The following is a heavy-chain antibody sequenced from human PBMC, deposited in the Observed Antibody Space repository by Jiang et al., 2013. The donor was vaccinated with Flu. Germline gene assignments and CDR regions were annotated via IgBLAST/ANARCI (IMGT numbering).Heavy chain of an antibody. J-gene: IGHJ4*02. Sequence: LEWMGWISAYNGNTNYAQKLQGRVTMTTDTSTSTAYMELRSLRSDDTAVYYCARVSYVGQWLSDYWGQGTLVTVSS. D-gene: IGHD6-19*01. CDR2: ISAYNGNT. CDR3: ARVSYVGQWLSDY. V-gene: IGHV1-18*01.